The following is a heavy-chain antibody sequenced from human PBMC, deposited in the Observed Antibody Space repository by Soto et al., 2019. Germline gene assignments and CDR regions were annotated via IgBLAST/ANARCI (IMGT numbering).Heavy chain of an antibody. V-gene: IGHV1-3*01. CDR3: ARDVRRITMIVVVPRGFDP. Sequence: ASVKVSCKASGYTFTSYAMHWVRQAPGQRLEWMGWINAGNGNTKYSQKFQGRVTITRDTSASTAYMELSSLRSEDTAVYYCARDVRRITMIVVVPRGFDPWGQGTLVTVSS. J-gene: IGHJ5*02. CDR1: GYTFTSYA. D-gene: IGHD3-22*01. CDR2: INAGNGNT.